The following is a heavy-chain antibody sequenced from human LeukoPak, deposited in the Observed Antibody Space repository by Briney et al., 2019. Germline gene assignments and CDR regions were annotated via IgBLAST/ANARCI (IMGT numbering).Heavy chain of an antibody. Sequence: SETLSLTCTVSGGSVSSGSYYWSWIRQPPGKGLEWIGYIYYSGSTNYNPSLKSRVTISVDKSKNQFSLKLSSVTAADTAVYYCARYTVGYLYYFDYWGQGTLVTVSS. V-gene: IGHV4-61*01. CDR3: ARYTVGYLYYFDY. CDR2: IYYSGST. J-gene: IGHJ4*02. D-gene: IGHD2-15*01. CDR1: GGSVSSGSYY.